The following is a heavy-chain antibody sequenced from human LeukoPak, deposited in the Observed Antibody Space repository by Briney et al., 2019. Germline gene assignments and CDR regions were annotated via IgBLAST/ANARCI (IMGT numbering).Heavy chain of an antibody. J-gene: IGHJ4*02. Sequence: QPGGSLRLSCAASGFTFSNYAMSWVRQAPGKGLEWVSSISSSADNTYHADSVKGRFTISRDNSKNTLYLQMNSLRAEDTAVYYCARKTDHQTGGDYWGQGTLVTVSS. CDR2: ISSSADNT. CDR1: GFTFSNYA. D-gene: IGHD1-1*01. CDR3: ARKTDHQTGGDY. V-gene: IGHV3-23*01.